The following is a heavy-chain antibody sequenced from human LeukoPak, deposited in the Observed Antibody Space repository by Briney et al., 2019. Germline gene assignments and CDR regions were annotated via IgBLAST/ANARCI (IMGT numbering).Heavy chain of an antibody. CDR2: INHSGST. J-gene: IGHJ4*02. Sequence: SETLSLTCTVSGGSISSSSYYWSWIRQPPGKGLEWIGEINHSGSTNYNPSLKSRVTISVDTSKNQFSLKLSSVTAADTAVYYCARRDIVVPLDYWGQGTLVTVSS. CDR1: GGSISSSSYY. D-gene: IGHD2-21*01. CDR3: ARRDIVVPLDY. V-gene: IGHV4-39*07.